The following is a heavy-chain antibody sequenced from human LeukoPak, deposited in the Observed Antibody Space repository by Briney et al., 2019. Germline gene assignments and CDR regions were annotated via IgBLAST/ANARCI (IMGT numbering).Heavy chain of an antibody. CDR3: ARGLAARRGYNWFDP. J-gene: IGHJ5*02. CDR2: IYYSGST. D-gene: IGHD6-6*01. Sequence: PSETLSLTCTVSGGSISSSSYYWGWIRQHPGKGLEWIGYIYYSGSTYYNPSLKSRVTISVDTSKNQFSLKLSSVTAADTAVYYCARGLAARRGYNWFDPWGQGTLVTVSS. V-gene: IGHV4-31*03. CDR1: GGSISSSSYY.